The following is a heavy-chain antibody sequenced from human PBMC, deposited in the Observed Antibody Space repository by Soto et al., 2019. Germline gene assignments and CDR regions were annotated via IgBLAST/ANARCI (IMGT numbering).Heavy chain of an antibody. Sequence: QVQLVQSGAEVKKPGASVKVSCKASGYTFTSYAMHWVRQAPGQRLEWMGWINAGNGNTKYSQKFQGRVTLTRDTSASTAYMELSSLRSEDTAVYYCARAYIVVVVAANWFDPWGQGTLVTDSS. J-gene: IGHJ5*02. CDR2: INAGNGNT. CDR1: GYTFTSYA. V-gene: IGHV1-3*01. CDR3: ARAYIVVVVAANWFDP. D-gene: IGHD2-15*01.